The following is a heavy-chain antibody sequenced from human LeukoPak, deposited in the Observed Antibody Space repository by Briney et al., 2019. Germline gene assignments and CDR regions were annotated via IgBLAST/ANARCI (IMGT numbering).Heavy chain of an antibody. CDR3: TRDTTILWFGELWEYYFDY. D-gene: IGHD3-10*01. V-gene: IGHV3-30*04. CDR1: GFTFSSYA. Sequence: GRSLRLSCAASGFTFSSYAMHWVRQAPAKGLEWVAVISYDGSNKYYADSVKGRFTISRDNSKNTLYLQMNSLRAKDTAVYYCTRDTTILWFGELWEYYFDYWGQGTLVTVSS. J-gene: IGHJ4*02. CDR2: ISYDGSNK.